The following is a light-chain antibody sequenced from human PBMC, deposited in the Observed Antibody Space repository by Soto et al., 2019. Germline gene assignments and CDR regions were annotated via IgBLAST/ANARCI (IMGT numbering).Light chain of an antibody. CDR3: HQYDSSPLT. Sequence: EIVLTQSPGTLSLSPGERATLSCRASQSVSSSYLAWYQQKPGQAPRLLIYGASSRATGSPDRFSGSGSGTGFTLTISRLEPEDFAVYYCHQYDSSPLTFGGGTKVEIK. J-gene: IGKJ4*01. CDR1: QSVSSSY. CDR2: GAS. V-gene: IGKV3-20*01.